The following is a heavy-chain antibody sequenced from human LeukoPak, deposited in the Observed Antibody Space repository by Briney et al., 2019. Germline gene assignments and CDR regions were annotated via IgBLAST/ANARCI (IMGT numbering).Heavy chain of an antibody. CDR3: ARAVHGGNDAFDI. V-gene: IGHV3-64*01. Sequence: GGSLRLSCAASGFTFSSYAMHWARQAPGKGLEYVSAISSNGGSTYYANSVKGRFTISRDNSKNTLYLQMGSLRAEDMAVYYCARAVHGGNDAFDIWGQGTMVTVSS. CDR1: GFTFSSYA. D-gene: IGHD4-23*01. J-gene: IGHJ3*02. CDR2: ISSNGGST.